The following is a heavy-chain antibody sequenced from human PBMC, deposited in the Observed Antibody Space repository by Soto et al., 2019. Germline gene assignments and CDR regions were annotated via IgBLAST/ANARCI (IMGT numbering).Heavy chain of an antibody. J-gene: IGHJ4*02. Sequence: EVELLESGGGLVQPGGALRLSCVASGFTFSSYTMSWVRQAPGKGLEWVSSISGSGGSTYDADSVKGRFTIARDNSENTLYLQMISLRAEDTAVYYCAKGNLYFDYWGQGTLVTVSS. CDR3: AKGNLYFDY. CDR1: GFTFSSYT. V-gene: IGHV3-23*01. CDR2: ISGSGGST.